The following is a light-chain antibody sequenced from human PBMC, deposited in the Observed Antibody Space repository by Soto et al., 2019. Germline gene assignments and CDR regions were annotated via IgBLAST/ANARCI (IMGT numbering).Light chain of an antibody. CDR2: GAS. J-gene: IGKJ3*01. Sequence: EIVLTQSPATLSLSPGERATLSCRATESITSYLAWYQQKPGQAPRLLIYGASKRATGVPARFSGGGSGTDFTLTIDSLEPEDFAVYYCHQRSMWPPFPFGPGTKVDI. CDR3: HQRSMWPPFP. V-gene: IGKV3-11*01. CDR1: ESITSY.